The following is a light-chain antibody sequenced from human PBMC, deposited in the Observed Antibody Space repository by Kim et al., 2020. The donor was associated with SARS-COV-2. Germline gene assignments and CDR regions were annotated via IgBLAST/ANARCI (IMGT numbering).Light chain of an antibody. V-gene: IGLV3-19*01. CDR2: GKN. Sequence: SSELTQDPAVSVALGQTVRITCQGDSLRSYYASWYQKKPGQDPVLVIYGKNNRPSGIPDRFSGSSSGNTASLTITGAQAEDEADYYCNSRDSSGNHWVFGGGTQLTVL. CDR3: NSRDSSGNHWV. CDR1: SLRSYY. J-gene: IGLJ3*02.